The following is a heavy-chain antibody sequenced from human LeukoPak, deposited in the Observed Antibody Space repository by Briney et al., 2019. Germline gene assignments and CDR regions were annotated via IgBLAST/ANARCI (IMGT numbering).Heavy chain of an antibody. CDR2: MNPNSGNT. V-gene: IGHV1-8*01. D-gene: IGHD3-3*01. CDR3: ARGQYSELRFLEWLTWEHNWFDP. CDR1: GYTFTSYD. Sequence: ASVKVSCKASGYTFTSYDINWVRQATGQGLEWMGWMNPNSGNTGYAQKFQGRVTMTRNTSISTAYMELSSLRSEDTAVYYYARGQYSELRFLEWLTWEHNWFDPWGQGTLVTVSS. J-gene: IGHJ5*02.